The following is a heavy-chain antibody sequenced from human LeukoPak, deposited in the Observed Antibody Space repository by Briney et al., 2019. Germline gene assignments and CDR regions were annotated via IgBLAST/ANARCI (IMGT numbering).Heavy chain of an antibody. Sequence: PGGSLRLSCAASGFTFSSYGMHWVRQAPGKGLEWVAVISYDGSNKYYADSVKGRFTISRDNAKNSLYLQMNSLRAEDTAVYYCARYDGYKMDYWGQGTLVTVSS. V-gene: IGHV3-30*03. D-gene: IGHD5-24*01. CDR1: GFTFSSYG. CDR3: ARYDGYKMDY. J-gene: IGHJ4*02. CDR2: ISYDGSNK.